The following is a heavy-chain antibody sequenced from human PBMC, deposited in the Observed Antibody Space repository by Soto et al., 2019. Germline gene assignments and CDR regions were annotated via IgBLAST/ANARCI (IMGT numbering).Heavy chain of an antibody. CDR3: ASSYYYDSSGYSSLYYYYGMDV. CDR1: GYTFTSYA. D-gene: IGHD3-22*01. CDR2: INAGNGNT. J-gene: IGHJ6*02. V-gene: IGHV1-3*01. Sequence: QVQLGQSGAEVKKPGASVKVSCKASGYTFTSYAMHWVRQAPGQRLEWMGWINAGNGNTKYSQMFQGRVTITRDTSASTSYMELGSLRSEDTAVYYCASSYYYDSSGYSSLYYYYGMDVWGQGTTVTVSS.